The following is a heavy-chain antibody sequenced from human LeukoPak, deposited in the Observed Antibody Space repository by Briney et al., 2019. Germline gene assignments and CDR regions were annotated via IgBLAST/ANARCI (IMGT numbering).Heavy chain of an antibody. V-gene: IGHV1-18*01. Sequence: ASVKVSCKASGYTFTSYGISWVRQAPGQGLEWMGWISAYNGNTNYAQKLQGRVTMTEDTSTDTAYMELSSLRSEDTAVYYCATVPHTGEGYFDYWGQGTLVTVSS. CDR1: GYTFTSYG. J-gene: IGHJ4*02. CDR3: ATVPHTGEGYFDY. CDR2: ISAYNGNT. D-gene: IGHD4-17*01.